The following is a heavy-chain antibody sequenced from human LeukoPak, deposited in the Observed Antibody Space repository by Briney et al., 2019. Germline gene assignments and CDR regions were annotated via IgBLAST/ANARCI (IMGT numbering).Heavy chain of an antibody. CDR2: IYPGDSDT. D-gene: IGHD3-10*01. J-gene: IGHJ3*02. V-gene: IGHV5-51*01. CDR3: ARRYTMVRGVRPGAFDI. Sequence: GESLKISCKGSGYSFTSYWIGWVRQIPGKGLAWMGIIYPGDSDTRYSPSFQGQVTISADKSISTAYLQWSSLKASDTAMYYCARRYTMVRGVRPGAFDIWGQGTMVTVSS. CDR1: GYSFTSYW.